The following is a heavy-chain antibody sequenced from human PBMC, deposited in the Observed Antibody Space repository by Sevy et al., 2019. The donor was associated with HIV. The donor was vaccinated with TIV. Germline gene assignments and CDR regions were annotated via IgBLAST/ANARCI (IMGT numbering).Heavy chain of an antibody. J-gene: IGHJ3*01. D-gene: IGHD6-13*01. CDR1: GGSISNYY. V-gene: IGHV4-59*13. Sequence: SETLSLTCTVSGGSISNYYWSWIRQPPGKGLEWIGYIYNSGSTNYNPSLKSRVTTSVDTSKNQFSLKMTSVTAADTAVYYCARQVGSSEFGFHFDVWGQGTMVTVSS. CDR3: ARQVGSSEFGFHFDV. CDR2: IYNSGST.